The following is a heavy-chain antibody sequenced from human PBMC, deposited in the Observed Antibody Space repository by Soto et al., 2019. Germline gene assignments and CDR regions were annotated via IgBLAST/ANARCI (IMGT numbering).Heavy chain of an antibody. CDR3: AKHGGDTAAAARGTRYYYGMDV. J-gene: IGHJ6*02. CDR1: GFTFSSYA. CDR2: ISGSGGST. Sequence: GGSLRLSCAASGFTFSSYAMSWVRQAPGKGLEWVSAISGSGGSTYYADSVKGRFTISRDNSKNTLYLQMNSLRAEDTAVYYCAKHGGDTAAAARGTRYYYGMDVWGQGTTVTVSS. D-gene: IGHD6-25*01. V-gene: IGHV3-23*01.